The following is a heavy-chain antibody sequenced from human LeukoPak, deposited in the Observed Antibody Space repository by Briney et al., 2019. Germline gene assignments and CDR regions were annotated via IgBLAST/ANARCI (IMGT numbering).Heavy chain of an antibody. V-gene: IGHV3-23*01. CDR3: AKNPLYDFWSAYHFDS. J-gene: IGHJ4*02. CDR2: ISGSGGST. D-gene: IGHD3-3*01. Sequence: GSLRLSCAASGFIFSSCAMSWVRQAPGKGLEWVSAISGSGGSTYYADSVKGRYTISRDNSKNTLYLQMISLRAEDTAVYYCAKNPLYDFWSAYHFDSWGQGTLVTVSS. CDR1: GFIFSSCA.